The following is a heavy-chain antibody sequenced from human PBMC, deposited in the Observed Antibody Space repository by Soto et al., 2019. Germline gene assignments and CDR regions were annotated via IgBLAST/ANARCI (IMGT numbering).Heavy chain of an antibody. D-gene: IGHD6-13*01. Sequence: PSETLSLTCTVSGGSISSYYWSWIRQPPGKGLEWIGYIYYSGSTNYNPSLKSRVTIPVDTSKNQFLLKLSSVTAADTAVYYCARITAAARYYYYMDVWGKGTTVTAP. CDR1: GGSISSYY. CDR2: IYYSGST. J-gene: IGHJ6*03. CDR3: ARITAAARYYYYMDV. V-gene: IGHV4-59*08.